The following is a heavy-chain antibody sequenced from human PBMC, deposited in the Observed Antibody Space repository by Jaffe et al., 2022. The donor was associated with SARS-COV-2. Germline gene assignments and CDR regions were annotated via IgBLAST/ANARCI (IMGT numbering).Heavy chain of an antibody. Sequence: EVQLVESGGGLVQPGGSLRLSCAVSGFTFRHYRMSWVRQAPGKGLEWVANIKEDGSEKYYMDSVKGRFTISRDNAKNSVYLQMNSLRAEDTALYYCARDLSYDSSGYYFGSFYYWGQGTLVTVSS. CDR1: GFTFRHYR. J-gene: IGHJ4*02. D-gene: IGHD3-22*01. V-gene: IGHV3-7*01. CDR3: ARDLSYDSSGYYFGSFYY. CDR2: IKEDGSEK.